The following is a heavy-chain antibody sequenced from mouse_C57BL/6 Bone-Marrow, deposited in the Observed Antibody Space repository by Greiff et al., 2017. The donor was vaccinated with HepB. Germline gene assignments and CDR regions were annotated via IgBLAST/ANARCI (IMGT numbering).Heavy chain of an antibody. V-gene: IGHV5-16*01. D-gene: IGHD2-1*01. CDR3: ARDSVYYGNYVHFDV. CDR2: INYDGSST. CDR1: GFTFSDYY. Sequence: EVMLVESEGGLVQPGSSMKLSCTASGFTFSDYYMAWVRQVPEKGLEWVANINYDGSSTYYLDSLKSRFIISRDNAKNILYLQMSSLKSEDTATYYCARDSVYYGNYVHFDVWGTGTTVTVSS. J-gene: IGHJ1*03.